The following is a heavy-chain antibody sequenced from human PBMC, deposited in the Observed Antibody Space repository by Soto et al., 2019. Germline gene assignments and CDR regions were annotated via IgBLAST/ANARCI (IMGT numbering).Heavy chain of an antibody. J-gene: IGHJ2*01. V-gene: IGHV4-59*01. CDR3: ARDRDNWYFDL. CDR1: GGSISSYY. CDR2: IYYSGST. D-gene: IGHD2-15*01. Sequence: SETLSLTCTVSGGSISSYYWSWIRQPPGKGLEWIGYIYYSGSTNYNPSLKSRVTISVDTSKNQFSLKLSSVTAAETAVYYCARDRDNWYFDLWGRGTLVTVSS.